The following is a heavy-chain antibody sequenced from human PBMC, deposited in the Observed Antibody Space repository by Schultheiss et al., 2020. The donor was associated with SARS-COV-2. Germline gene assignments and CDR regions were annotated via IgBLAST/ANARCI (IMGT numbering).Heavy chain of an antibody. D-gene: IGHD2-21*02. CDR2: ISYDGSNK. V-gene: IGHV3-30*03. CDR1: GFTFSSYG. CDR3: ARGGDVVVTANPPLDY. J-gene: IGHJ4*02. Sequence: GGSLRLSCAASGFTFSSYGMHWVRQAPGKGLEWVAVISYDGSNKYYADSVKGRFTISRDNAKNSLYLQMNSLRAEDTALYYCARGGDVVVTANPPLDYWGQGTLVTVSS.